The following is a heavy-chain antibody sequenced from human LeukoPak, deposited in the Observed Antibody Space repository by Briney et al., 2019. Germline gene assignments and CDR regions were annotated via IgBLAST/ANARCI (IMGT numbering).Heavy chain of an antibody. V-gene: IGHV1-2*02. CDR2: INPNSGGT. CDR1: GYTFTGYY. Sequence: GTSVKVSCKASGYTFTGYYIHWVRQAPGQGLEWMGWINPNSGGTNYAQKFQGRVTMTRDTSSSTAYMELSSLRSDDTAVYYCAKRGYNHDSYYFDYWGQGTLVTVSS. CDR3: AKRGYNHDSYYFDY. J-gene: IGHJ4*02. D-gene: IGHD5-18*01.